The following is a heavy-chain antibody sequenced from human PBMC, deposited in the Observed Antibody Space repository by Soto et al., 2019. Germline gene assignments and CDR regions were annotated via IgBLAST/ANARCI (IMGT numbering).Heavy chain of an antibody. CDR2: MNPNSGNT. D-gene: IGHD1-1*01. CDR1: GDTFSTYT. Sequence: ASVTVSCQASGDTFSTYTSNWVRQATGQGLEWMGWMNPNSGNTGYAQKFQGRVTMTRNTSISTAYMELSSLRSEDTAVYYCARERTGTTSMDVWGQGTTVTV. V-gene: IGHV1-8*01. CDR3: ARERTGTTSMDV. J-gene: IGHJ6*02.